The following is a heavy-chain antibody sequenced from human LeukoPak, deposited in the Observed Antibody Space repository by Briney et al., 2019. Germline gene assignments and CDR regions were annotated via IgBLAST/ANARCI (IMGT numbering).Heavy chain of an antibody. V-gene: IGHV4-59*12. CDR2: IHYSGST. J-gene: IGHJ4*02. CDR1: GGSISSYY. CDR3: VRDVDY. Sequence: SETLSLTCTVSGGSISSYYWSWIRQPPGKGLVWIGYIHYSGSTHYNPSLKSRVSISVDTSKNQFSLKLSSVTAADTAVYYCVRDVDYWGQGSLVTVSS.